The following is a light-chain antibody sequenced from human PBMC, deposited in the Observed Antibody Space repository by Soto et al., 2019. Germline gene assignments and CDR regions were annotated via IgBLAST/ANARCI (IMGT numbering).Light chain of an antibody. J-gene: IGKJ1*01. V-gene: IGKV1-5*03. CDR3: QQYNSYSRT. Sequence: DIQMTQSPSTLSASVGDRVTITFRTSQIISSWLAWYQQKPGKAPKLLIYKASSLESGVPSRFSGSGSGTEFTLTISSLQPDDFATYYCQQYNSYSRTFGQGTKVDIK. CDR2: KAS. CDR1: QIISSW.